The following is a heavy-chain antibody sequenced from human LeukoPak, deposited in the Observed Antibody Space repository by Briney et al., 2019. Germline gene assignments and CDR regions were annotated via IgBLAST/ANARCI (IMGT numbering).Heavy chain of an antibody. CDR1: GFTFTSYP. D-gene: IGHD1-26*01. CDR2: ISSNGGST. Sequence: GGSLRLSCAASGFTFTSYPMHWVRQAPGKGLEYVSAISSNGGSTYYAHSVKGRFTISRDNSKNTLYLQMGSLRAEDMAVYYCADENSIVASNWFVPWGQGTLVTVSS. V-gene: IGHV3-64*01. J-gene: IGHJ5*02. CDR3: ADENSIVASNWFVP.